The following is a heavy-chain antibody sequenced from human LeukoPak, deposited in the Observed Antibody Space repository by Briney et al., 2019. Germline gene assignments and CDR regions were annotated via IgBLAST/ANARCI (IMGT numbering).Heavy chain of an antibody. Sequence: AGGSLRLSCAASGFAFSTYSMIWVRQAPGKGLEWVSSISSTSAYIYYADSLKGRFTISRDNAKNSLYLQTNSLRAEDTAVYYCARGGYSHGRYYYFMDVWGIGTAVTVSS. CDR3: ARGGYSHGRYYYFMDV. CDR2: ISSTSAYI. J-gene: IGHJ6*03. D-gene: IGHD5-18*01. CDR1: GFAFSTYS. V-gene: IGHV3-21*06.